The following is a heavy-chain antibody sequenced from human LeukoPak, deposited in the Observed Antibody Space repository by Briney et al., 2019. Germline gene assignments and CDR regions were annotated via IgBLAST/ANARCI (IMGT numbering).Heavy chain of an antibody. Sequence: SETLSLTCTVSGGSIRGSYWSWIRQPPGKGLEWIGYIYYSGSTDYNPSLKSRVTISVDTSKNQFSLKLNSMTAADTAVYYCAKTTTKYNPYDYGGQGPLVTVS. V-gene: IGHV4-59*01. CDR1: GGSIRGSY. CDR2: IYYSGST. J-gene: IGHJ4*02. CDR3: AKTTTKYNPYDY. D-gene: IGHD1-14*01.